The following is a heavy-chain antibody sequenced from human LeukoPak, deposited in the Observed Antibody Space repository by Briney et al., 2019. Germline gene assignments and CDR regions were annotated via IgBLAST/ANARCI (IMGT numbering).Heavy chain of an antibody. CDR3: AGYCSGGSCFDY. V-gene: IGHV4-34*01. Sequence: SETLSLTCAVYGGSFSGYYWSWIRQPPGKGLEWIGEINHSGSTNYNPSLKNRVTISVDTSKNQFSLKLSSVTAADTAVYYCAGYCSGGSCFDYWGQGTLVTVSS. D-gene: IGHD2-15*01. J-gene: IGHJ4*02. CDR1: GGSFSGYY. CDR2: INHSGST.